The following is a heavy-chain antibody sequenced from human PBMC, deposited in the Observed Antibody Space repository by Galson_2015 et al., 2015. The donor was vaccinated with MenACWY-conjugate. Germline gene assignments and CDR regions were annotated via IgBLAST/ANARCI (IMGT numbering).Heavy chain of an antibody. J-gene: IGHJ2*01. D-gene: IGHD2-15*01. Sequence: SVKVSCKASGYTFTSYGIGWVRQAPGQGLEWMGWISVYNGNTNYAQKLQGRVTMTTDTSTSTAYMELRSQRSDDTAVYYCARERTPGNWFFDLWGRGTLVTVSS. CDR1: GYTFTSYG. V-gene: IGHV1-18*01. CDR3: ARERTPGNWFFDL. CDR2: ISVYNGNT.